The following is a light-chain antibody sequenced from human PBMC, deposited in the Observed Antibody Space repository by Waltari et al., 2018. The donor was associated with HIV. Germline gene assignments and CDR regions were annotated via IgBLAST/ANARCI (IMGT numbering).Light chain of an antibody. Sequence: QSVLTQPPSVSGAPGQRVTISCTGSSSNIGAGFDVHWYQQFPGTAPKLLIYDNINRPSGVPDRFSGSKSGTSASLASTGLQAEDEADYYCQSYDTSLSGFYVFGTGTKVTVL. V-gene: IGLV1-40*01. CDR1: SSNIGAGFD. CDR3: QSYDTSLSGFYV. CDR2: DNI. J-gene: IGLJ1*01.